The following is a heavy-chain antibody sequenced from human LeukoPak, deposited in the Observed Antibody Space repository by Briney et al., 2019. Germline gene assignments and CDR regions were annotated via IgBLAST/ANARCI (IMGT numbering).Heavy chain of an antibody. J-gene: IGHJ4*02. CDR3: ARGFGGYCTGGVCYYFDS. Sequence: PGRSLRLSYAASGFAFSAYTMHWVRQVPGKGLEWVALISYDGSNRYYADSVKGRFTVSRDNSKNTLYLQMSSLRVEDTAVFYCARGFGGYCTGGVCYYFDSWGQGTLVTVSS. CDR1: GFAFSAYT. CDR2: ISYDGSNR. V-gene: IGHV3-30-3*01. D-gene: IGHD2-8*02.